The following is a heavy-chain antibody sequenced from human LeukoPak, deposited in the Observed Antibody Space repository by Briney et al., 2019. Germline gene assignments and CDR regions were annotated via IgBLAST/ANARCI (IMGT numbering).Heavy chain of an antibody. CDR3: ARWAYYDYVWRDY. CDR2: ISYDGSNK. D-gene: IGHD3-16*01. V-gene: IGHV3-30*03. J-gene: IGHJ4*02. Sequence: PGGSLRLSCAASGFTFSSYGMHWVRQAPGKGLEWVAVISYDGSNKYYADSVKGRFTISRDNAKNSLYLQMNSLRAEDTALYYCARWAYYDYVWRDYWGQGTLVTVSS. CDR1: GFTFSSYG.